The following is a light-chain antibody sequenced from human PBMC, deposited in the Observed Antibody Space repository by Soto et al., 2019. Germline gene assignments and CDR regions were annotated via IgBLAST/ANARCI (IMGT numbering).Light chain of an antibody. CDR2: GAS. Sequence: EIVMTQSPATLSASTGERATLSCRASQSVSSDLAWYQQKPGQAPRLLIYGASTRATGIPARFSGSGSGTEFTPAISSLQSEDFAFYYCQQDHNWPPLTIGGGTKVEIK. V-gene: IGKV3-15*01. CDR1: QSVSSD. J-gene: IGKJ4*01. CDR3: QQDHNWPPLT.